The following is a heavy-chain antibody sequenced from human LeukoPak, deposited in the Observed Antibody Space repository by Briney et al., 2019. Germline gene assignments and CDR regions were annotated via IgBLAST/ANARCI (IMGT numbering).Heavy chain of an antibody. V-gene: IGHV4-34*01. CDR3: ARGGYDYVWGSYPFL. CDR2: INHSGST. D-gene: IGHD3-16*02. CDR1: GGSFSGYY. Sequence: PSETLSLTCAVYGGSFSGYYWSWIRQPPGKGLEWVGEINHSGSTNYNPSLKSRVTISVDTSKNQFSLKLSSVTAADTAVYYCARGGYDYVWGSYPFLWGQGTLVTVSS. J-gene: IGHJ4*02.